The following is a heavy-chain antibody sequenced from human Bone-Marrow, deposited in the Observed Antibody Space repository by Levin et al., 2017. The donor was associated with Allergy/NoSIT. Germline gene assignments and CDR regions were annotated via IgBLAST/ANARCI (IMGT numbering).Heavy chain of an antibody. CDR3: ATDYNY. CDR1: GVALSELS. J-gene: IGHJ4*02. V-gene: IGHV1-24*01. CDR2: FDPEDGEI. D-gene: IGHD3-10*01. Sequence: ASVKVSCKVSGVALSELSMHWVRQAPGKGLEWMGNFDPEDGEIVYAQKFQGRVTMTEDTSADTAFMELSSLRSDDTAVYYCATDYNYWGQGTLVIVSS.